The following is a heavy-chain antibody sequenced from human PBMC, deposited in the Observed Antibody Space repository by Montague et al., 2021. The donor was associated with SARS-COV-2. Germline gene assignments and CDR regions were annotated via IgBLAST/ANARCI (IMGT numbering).Heavy chain of an antibody. CDR2: ISSSSSTI. Sequence: SLRLSCAAPGFTFSSYSMNWVRQAPGKGLEWVSYISSSSSTIYYADSVKGRFTISRDNAKNSLYLQMNSLRDEDTAVYYCARDQGKVTIFGVVMSYYYGMGVWGQGTTVTVSS. V-gene: IGHV3-48*02. D-gene: IGHD3-3*01. CDR3: ARDQGKVTIFGVVMSYYYGMGV. CDR1: GFTFSSYS. J-gene: IGHJ6*02.